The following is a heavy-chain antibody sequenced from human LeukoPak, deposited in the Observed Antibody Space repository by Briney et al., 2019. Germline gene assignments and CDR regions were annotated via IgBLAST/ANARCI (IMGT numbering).Heavy chain of an antibody. D-gene: IGHD6-19*01. CDR2: ISSSSSYI. CDR3: AREIAVTAFDI. J-gene: IGHJ3*02. CDR1: GFTFSSYS. V-gene: IGHV3-21*01. Sequence: GGSLRLSCAASGFTFSSYSMNWVRQAPGKGLEWVSSISSSSSYIYYADSVKGRFTISRDNAKNSLYLQMNSLRAEDTAVYYCAREIAVTAFDIWGQGTMVTVSS.